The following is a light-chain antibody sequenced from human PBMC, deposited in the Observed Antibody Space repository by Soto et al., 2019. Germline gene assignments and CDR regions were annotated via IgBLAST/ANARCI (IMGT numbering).Light chain of an antibody. CDR1: SSNIGAGYV. CDR2: GNT. CDR3: CSYAGSSTLEV. J-gene: IGLJ3*02. Sequence: QSVLTQPPSVSGAPGQRVTISCAGSSSNIGAGYVVNWYQHLPGTAPKLLIYGNTNRPSGVPDRFSGSKASLAITGLQAEDEADYYCCSYAGSSTLEVFGGGTKLTVL. V-gene: IGLV1-40*01.